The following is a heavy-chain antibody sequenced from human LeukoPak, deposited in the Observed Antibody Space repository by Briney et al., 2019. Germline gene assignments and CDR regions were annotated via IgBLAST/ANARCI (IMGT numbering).Heavy chain of an antibody. Sequence: GGSLRLSCAASGFTFSSYGMHWVRQAPGKGLEWVAVIWYDGSNKYYADSVKGRFTISRDNSKNTLYLQMNSLRVEDTAIYYCAKDVRRCNGACTWGQGTLVTVSS. CDR3: AKDVRRCNGACT. CDR1: GFTFSSYG. V-gene: IGHV3-33*06. J-gene: IGHJ5*02. CDR2: IWYDGSNK. D-gene: IGHD2-8*01.